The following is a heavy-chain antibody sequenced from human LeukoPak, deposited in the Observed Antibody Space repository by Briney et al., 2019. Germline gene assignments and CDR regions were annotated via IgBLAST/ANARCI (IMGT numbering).Heavy chain of an antibody. CDR2: IYHSGST. CDR3: ARYAYDSSGYYSFDH. J-gene: IGHJ4*02. V-gene: IGHV4-4*02. CDR1: GGSISSSNW. Sequence: SSETLSLTCSVSGGSISSSNWWSWVRQPPGKGLEWIGEIYHSGSTNYNPSLKSRVTISVDKSKNQFSLKLSSVTAADTAMYYCARYAYDSSGYYSFDHWGQGALVTVSS. D-gene: IGHD3-22*01.